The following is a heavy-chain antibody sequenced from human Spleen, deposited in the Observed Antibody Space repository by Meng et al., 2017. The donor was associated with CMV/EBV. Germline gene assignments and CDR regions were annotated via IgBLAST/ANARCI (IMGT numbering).Heavy chain of an antibody. CDR1: GFTLSNHW. J-gene: IGHJ4*02. D-gene: IGHD3-22*01. CDR3: ARGDSYYYDYSGYYGLDY. Sequence: GESLKISCTAPGFTLSNHWMHWVRQAPGQGLVWVSRINSDGSWTNYADSVKGRFTISRDHAKNMVYLQMNSLRVEDTAFYYCARGDSYYYDYSGYYGLDYWGQGSLVTVSS. V-gene: IGHV3-74*01. CDR2: INSDGSWT.